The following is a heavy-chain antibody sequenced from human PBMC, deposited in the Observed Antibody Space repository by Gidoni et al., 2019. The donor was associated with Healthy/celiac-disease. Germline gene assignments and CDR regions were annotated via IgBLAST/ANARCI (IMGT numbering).Heavy chain of an antibody. D-gene: IGHD3-3*01. V-gene: IGHV4-39*02. Sequence: QLQLQESGPGLVKPSETLSLTCTVSGGSISSSSYYWGWIRQPPGKGLEWIGSIYYSGSTYYNPSLKSRVTISVDTSKNQFSLKLSSVTAADTAVYYCARDYDFNQAGVWGQGTLVTVSS. CDR3: ARDYDFNQAGV. CDR1: GGSISSSSYY. CDR2: IYYSGST. J-gene: IGHJ4*02.